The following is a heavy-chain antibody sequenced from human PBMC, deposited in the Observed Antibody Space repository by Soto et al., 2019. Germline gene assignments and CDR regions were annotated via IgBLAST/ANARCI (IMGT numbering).Heavy chain of an antibody. CDR3: ASGGAAGSPLMDV. D-gene: IGHD6-13*01. J-gene: IGHJ6*04. CDR1: GFTFSSYW. V-gene: IGHV3-7*01. CDR2: IKQDGSEK. Sequence: EVQLVESGGGLVQPGGSLRLSCAASGFTFSSYWMSWVRQAPGKGLEWVANIKQDGSEKYYVDSVKGRFTISRDNGKNTRYLQMNTRRAEDTAVYYCASGGAAGSPLMDVWGKGTTVTVSS.